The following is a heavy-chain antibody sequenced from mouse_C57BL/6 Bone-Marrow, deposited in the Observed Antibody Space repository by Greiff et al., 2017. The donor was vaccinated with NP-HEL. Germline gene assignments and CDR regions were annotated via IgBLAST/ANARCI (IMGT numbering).Heavy chain of an antibody. V-gene: IGHV1-81*01. Sequence: VQLQQSGAELARPGASVKLSCKASGYTFTSYGISWVKQRTGQGLDWIGEIYPRSGNTYYNEKFKGKATLTADKSSSTAYMELRSLTSEDSAVYFCARDSDYWGQGTTLTVSS. CDR1: GYTFTSYG. CDR2: IYPRSGNT. CDR3: ARDSDY. J-gene: IGHJ2*01.